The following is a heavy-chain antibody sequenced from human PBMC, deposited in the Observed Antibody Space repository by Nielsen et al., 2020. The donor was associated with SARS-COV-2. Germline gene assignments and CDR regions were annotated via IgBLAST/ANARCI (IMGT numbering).Heavy chain of an antibody. CDR3: ARDLDSGYDYWFDP. CDR1: GFTFDDYG. D-gene: IGHD5-12*01. CDR2: INWNGGST. J-gene: IGHJ5*02. V-gene: IGHV3-20*01. Sequence: GSLKISCAASGFTFDDYGMSWVRQAPGKGLEWVSGINWNGGSTGYADSVKGRFTISRDNAKNSLYLQMNSLRAEDTALYHCARDLDSGYDYWFDPWGQGTLVTVSS.